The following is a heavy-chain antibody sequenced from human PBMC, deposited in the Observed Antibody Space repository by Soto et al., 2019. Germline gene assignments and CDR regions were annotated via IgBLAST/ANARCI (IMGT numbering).Heavy chain of an antibody. V-gene: IGHV1-18*01. CDR3: ARDPGYCSSTSCYSGPPSQAFDY. J-gene: IGHJ4*02. CDR1: GYTFSSYG. CDR2: VSAYNGNT. D-gene: IGHD2-2*01. Sequence: GASVKGSCQASGYTFSSYGISWVRQAPGQGLEWMGWVSAYNGNTNYAQKLQGRVTMTTDTSTSTAYMELRSLRSDDTAVYYCARDPGYCSSTSCYSGPPSQAFDYWGQGTLVTVSS.